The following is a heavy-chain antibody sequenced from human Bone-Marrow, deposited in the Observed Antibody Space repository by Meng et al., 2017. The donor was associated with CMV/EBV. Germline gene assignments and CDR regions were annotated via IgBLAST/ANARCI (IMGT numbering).Heavy chain of an antibody. CDR2: INAKSGGT. V-gene: IGHV1-2*02. CDR3: ARVPWNLELLLNY. D-gene: IGHD3-10*01. J-gene: IGHJ4*02. Sequence: ASVKVSCKASGYTYTGYYMHWVRQAPGQGLEWMGWINAKSGGTNYAQRFQGRVTMTRDTSISTAYMELSSLRSDDTAVYYCARVPWNLELLLNYWGQGTLVTVSS. CDR1: GYTYTGYY.